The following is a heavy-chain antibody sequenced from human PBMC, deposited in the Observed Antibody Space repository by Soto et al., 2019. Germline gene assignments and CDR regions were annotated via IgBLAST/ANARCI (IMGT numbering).Heavy chain of an antibody. CDR1: GGSISSGGYS. D-gene: IGHD5-12*01. CDR2: IYHGGST. J-gene: IGHJ4*02. Sequence: QLQLQESGSGLVKPSQTLSLTCAVSGGSISSGGYSWSWIRQPPGKGLEWIGYIYHGGSTYNNPSLKSLITTPVDRPKHQFPLKLSSVTAADTAVYYCAAGGGLPRYYWGQGTLVTVSS. V-gene: IGHV4-30-2*01. CDR3: AAGGGLPRYY.